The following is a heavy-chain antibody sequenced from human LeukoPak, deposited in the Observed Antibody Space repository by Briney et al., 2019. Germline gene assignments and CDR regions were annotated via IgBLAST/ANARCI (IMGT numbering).Heavy chain of an antibody. Sequence: GGSLRLSCAGSGFIFSTYWMTWVRQAPGKGLEWVSGISASGGTTYYADSVKGRFTISRDNSKNTLYLEMNSLRVEDTAIYYCVKAESGAGPGEFDYWGQGTLVTVSS. CDR3: VKAESGAGPGEFDY. CDR2: ISASGGTT. D-gene: IGHD7-27*01. V-gene: IGHV3-23*01. J-gene: IGHJ4*02. CDR1: GFIFSTYW.